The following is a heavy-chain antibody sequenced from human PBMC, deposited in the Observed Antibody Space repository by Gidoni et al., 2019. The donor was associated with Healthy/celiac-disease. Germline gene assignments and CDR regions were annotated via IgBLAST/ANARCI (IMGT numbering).Heavy chain of an antibody. D-gene: IGHD1-1*01. CDR1: GFTFSRYG. J-gene: IGHJ4*02. CDR3: AKALYNWNEDRPLYFDY. V-gene: IGHV3-30*18. CDR2: ISYDGSNK. Sequence: QVQLVESGGGVVQPGMSLRLSCAASGFTFSRYGLHWVRQAPGKGLEWVAVISYDGSNKYYADSVKGRFTISRDNSKNTLYLQMNSLRAEDTAVYYCAKALYNWNEDRPLYFDYWGQGTLVTVSS.